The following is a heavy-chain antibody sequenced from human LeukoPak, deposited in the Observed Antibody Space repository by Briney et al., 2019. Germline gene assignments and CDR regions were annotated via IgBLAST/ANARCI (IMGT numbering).Heavy chain of an antibody. CDR3: ARGGGLDV. Sequence: GGSLRLSCAAYGFTFSSYWMNWARQAPGKGLEWVASINHNGNVNYYVDSVKGRFTISRDNAKNSLYLQMSNLRAEDTAVYFCARGGGLDVWGQGATVTVSS. D-gene: IGHD3-16*01. CDR2: INHNGNVN. CDR1: GFTFSSYW. J-gene: IGHJ6*02. V-gene: IGHV3-7*03.